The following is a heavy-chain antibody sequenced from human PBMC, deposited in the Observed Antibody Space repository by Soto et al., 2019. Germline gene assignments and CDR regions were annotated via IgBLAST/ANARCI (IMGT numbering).Heavy chain of an antibody. V-gene: IGHV3-74*03. CDR1: GFTFSGHW. CDR2: INTDGATS. D-gene: IGHD2-2*01. J-gene: IGHJ3*02. CDR3: AREAGYCSRTSCYRRAFDT. Sequence: EVQLVESGGDLVQPGGSLRLACAASGFTFSGHWMHWGRQVPGKGLEWVSRINTDGATSTYADSVKGRFTSARDNAKNTLYLQMSALRAEDTALYYCAREAGYCSRTSCYRRAFDTWGQGTTVTVS.